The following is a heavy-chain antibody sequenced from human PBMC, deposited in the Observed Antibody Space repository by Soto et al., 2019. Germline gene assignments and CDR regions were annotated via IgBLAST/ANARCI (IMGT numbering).Heavy chain of an antibody. CDR2: INSNTGGT. J-gene: IGHJ4*02. CDR3: AKAPDFGDGVVDY. Sequence: QVQLVQSGAEVKKPGASVKVSCQASGYSFTDYYIHWVRQAPGQGLEWMGWINSNTGGTDYAQRFQGRVTMTRDTSITTIYMELSVLRADDSAIYYCAKAPDFGDGVVDYWGQGTLVTVSS. D-gene: IGHD4-17*01. V-gene: IGHV1-2*02. CDR1: GYSFTDYY.